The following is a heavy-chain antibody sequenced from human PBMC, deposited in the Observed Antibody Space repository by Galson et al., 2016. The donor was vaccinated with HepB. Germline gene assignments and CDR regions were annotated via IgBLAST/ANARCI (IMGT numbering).Heavy chain of an antibody. CDR2: VSAADDNT. J-gene: IGHJ4*02. D-gene: IGHD6-19*01. V-gene: IGHV1-3*01. CDR1: GYTFTSNA. CDR3: ARRNTDGWYHDY. Sequence: SVKVSCKASGYTFTSNAIHWVRQAPGQRPEWLGWVSAADDNTRYSQNFQGRVTFTRDTSASTVYMELSALRPEDTATYFCARRNTDGWYHDYWGQGTLVIVSS.